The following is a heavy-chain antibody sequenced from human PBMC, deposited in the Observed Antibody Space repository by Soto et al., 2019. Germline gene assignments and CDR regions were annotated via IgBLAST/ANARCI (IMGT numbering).Heavy chain of an antibody. V-gene: IGHV4-61*01. J-gene: IGHJ5*02. D-gene: IGHD1-26*01. CDR3: ARIIVGATVDL. Sequence: PSETLSLTCSVSGDSFSSDNYFWTWIRQPPGKGLEWIAYVSYTGDTNYNPSLKSRVTISVDTSRNQFSLTLTSVTAADTAMYFCARIIVGATVDLWGQGSLVTVSS. CDR1: GDSFSSDNYF. CDR2: VSYTGDT.